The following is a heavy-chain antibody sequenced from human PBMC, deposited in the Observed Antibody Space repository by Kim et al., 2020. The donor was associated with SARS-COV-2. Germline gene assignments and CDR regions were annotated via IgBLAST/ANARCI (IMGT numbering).Heavy chain of an antibody. J-gene: IGHJ4*02. D-gene: IGHD2-15*01. Sequence: DEPLKGRFTISRDGSKNPLYLQMNSLKSDDTAVYYCPASYCSCGSCYYNWGQGTLVTVSS. CDR3: PASYCSCGSCYYN. V-gene: IGHV3-15*01.